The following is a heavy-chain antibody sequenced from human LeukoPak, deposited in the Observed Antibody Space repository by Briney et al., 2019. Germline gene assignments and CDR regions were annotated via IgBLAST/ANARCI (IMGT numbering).Heavy chain of an antibody. J-gene: IGHJ4*02. CDR3: ARSRWYYDSSGYTS. D-gene: IGHD3-22*01. CDR1: GYTFTGYY. V-gene: IGHV1-2*02. Sequence: ASVKVSCKASGYTFTGYYMHWVRQAPGQGLEWMGWINPNSGGTNYAQKFQGRVTMTRDTSISTAYMELSRLRSGDTAVYYCARSRWYYDSSGYTSWGQGTLVTVSS. CDR2: INPNSGGT.